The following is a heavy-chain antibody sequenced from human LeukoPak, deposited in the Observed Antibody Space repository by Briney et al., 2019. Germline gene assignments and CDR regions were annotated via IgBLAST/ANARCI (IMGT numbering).Heavy chain of an antibody. CDR1: GFTFDDYA. Sequence: GGSLRLSCAASGFTFDDYAMHWVRQAPGKGLEWVSGISWNSGSIGYADSVTGRFTISRDNAKNSLYLQMNSLRAEDTALYYCAKDGSSGWYFFDYWGQGILVTVSS. J-gene: IGHJ4*02. V-gene: IGHV3-9*01. CDR2: ISWNSGSI. CDR3: AKDGSSGWYFFDY. D-gene: IGHD6-19*01.